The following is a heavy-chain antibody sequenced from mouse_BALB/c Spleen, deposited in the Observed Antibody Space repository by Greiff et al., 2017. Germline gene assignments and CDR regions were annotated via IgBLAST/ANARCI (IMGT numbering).Heavy chain of an antibody. CDR2: ISNGGGST. Sequence: EVQVVESGGGLVQPGGSLKLSCAASGFTFSSYTMSWVRQTPEKRLEWVAYISNGGGSTYYPDTVKGRFTISRDNAKNTLYLQMSSLKSEDTAMYYCASGLLRGAMDYWGQGTSVTVSS. CDR3: ASGLLRGAMDY. CDR1: GFTFSSYT. J-gene: IGHJ4*01. V-gene: IGHV5-12-2*01. D-gene: IGHD1-1*01.